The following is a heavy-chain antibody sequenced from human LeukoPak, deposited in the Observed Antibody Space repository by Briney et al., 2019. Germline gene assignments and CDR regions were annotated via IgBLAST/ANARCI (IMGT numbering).Heavy chain of an antibody. CDR3: ATAAGNTAMVFDY. Sequence: GGSLRLSCAASGFTFSSCGMHWVRQAPGKGLEWVAFIRYDESDKYYAGSVKGRFTISRDNSKNTLYLQMNSLRAEDTAVYYCATAAGNTAMVFDYWGQGTLVTVSS. J-gene: IGHJ4*02. D-gene: IGHD5-18*01. CDR1: GFTFSSCG. CDR2: IRYDESDK. V-gene: IGHV3-30*02.